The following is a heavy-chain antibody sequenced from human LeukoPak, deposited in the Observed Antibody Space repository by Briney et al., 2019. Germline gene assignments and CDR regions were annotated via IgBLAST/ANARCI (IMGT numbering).Heavy chain of an antibody. CDR3: AKDPPYDSSGYPAD. V-gene: IGHV3-21*01. Sequence: GGSLRLSCAASGFTFSSYSMNWVRQAPGKGLEWVSSISSSSSYIYYADSVKGRFTISRDNAKNSLCLQMNSLRAEDTAVYYCAKDPPYDSSGYPADWGQGTLVTVSS. CDR2: ISSSSSYI. CDR1: GFTFSSYS. J-gene: IGHJ4*02. D-gene: IGHD3-22*01.